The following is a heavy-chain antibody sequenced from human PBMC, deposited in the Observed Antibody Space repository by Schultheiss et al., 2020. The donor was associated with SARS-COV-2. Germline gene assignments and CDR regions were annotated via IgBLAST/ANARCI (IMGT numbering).Heavy chain of an antibody. J-gene: IGHJ4*02. CDR3: LRGFNSGNIDQYDY. Sequence: ASVKVSCKASGYRFTDYWINWVRQAPGQGLEWMGWINPNSGGTNYAQKFQGRVTMTRNTSISTAYMELSSLRPEDTAVYYCLRGFNSGNIDQYDYWGQGALVTVSS. V-gene: IGHV1-2*02. D-gene: IGHD1/OR15-1a*01. CDR2: INPNSGGT. CDR1: GYRFTDYW.